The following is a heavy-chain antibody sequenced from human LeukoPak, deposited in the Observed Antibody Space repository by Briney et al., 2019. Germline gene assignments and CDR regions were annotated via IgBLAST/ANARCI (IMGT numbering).Heavy chain of an antibody. D-gene: IGHD4-23*01. J-gene: IGHJ4*02. CDR2: IKLEGSEK. CDR1: GFTFRNSW. V-gene: IGHV3-7*05. Sequence: AGGSLRLSCAASGFTFRNSWISWVRQAPGKGLEFVANIKLEGSEKYYVDSVKGPFTISRDNANNTLYLQMSGLRAGDTTVYYCAANGGPFGFWGQGNLVTVSA. CDR3: AANGGPFGF.